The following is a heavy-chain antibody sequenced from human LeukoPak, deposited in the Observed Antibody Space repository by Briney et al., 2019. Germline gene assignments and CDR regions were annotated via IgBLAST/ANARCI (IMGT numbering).Heavy chain of an antibody. J-gene: IGHJ4*02. V-gene: IGHV1-46*01. CDR2: IYPRDGST. CDR3: ARDQEGFDY. Sequence: ASVKVSCKASGYTFTNNYLHWVRQAPGQGLEWMGMIYPRDGSTSYAQNFQGRVTVTRDTSTTTVHMELRGLRSEDTAVYYCARDQEGFDYWGRGTVVTVSS. CDR1: GYTFTNNY.